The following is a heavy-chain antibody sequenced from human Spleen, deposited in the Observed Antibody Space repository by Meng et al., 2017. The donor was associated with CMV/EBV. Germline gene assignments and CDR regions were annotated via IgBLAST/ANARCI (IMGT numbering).Heavy chain of an antibody. V-gene: IGHV3-23*03. CDR1: GFTVSSNY. CDR2: IYSGGSST. J-gene: IGHJ4*02. CDR3: AKAAGSSGWYPFDY. D-gene: IGHD6-19*01. Sequence: GGSLRLSCAASGFTVSSNYMSWVRQAPGKGLEWVSVIYSGGSSTYYADSVKGRFTISRDNSKNTLYLQMNSLRAEDTAVYYCAKAAGSSGWYPFDYWGQGTLVTVSS.